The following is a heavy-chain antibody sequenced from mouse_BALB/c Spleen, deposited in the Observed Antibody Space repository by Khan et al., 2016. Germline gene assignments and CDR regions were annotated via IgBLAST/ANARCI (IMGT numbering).Heavy chain of an antibody. V-gene: IGHV5-12-1*01. CDR1: GFAFSSYD. CDR2: ISSGGNNT. Sequence: EVELVESGGGLVKPGGSLKLSCAASGFAFSSYDMSWVRQTPEKRLEWVAYISSGGNNTYYPDTVKGRFTISSDNAKNTLYLQMSSLKSEDTAMYYCVRHTTVAYWGQGTLVTVSA. CDR3: VRHTTVAY. D-gene: IGHD1-1*01. J-gene: IGHJ3*01.